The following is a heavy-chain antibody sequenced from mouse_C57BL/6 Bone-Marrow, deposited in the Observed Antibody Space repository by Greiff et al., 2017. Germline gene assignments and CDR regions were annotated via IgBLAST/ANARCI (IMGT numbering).Heavy chain of an antibody. V-gene: IGHV1-59*01. CDR1: GYTFTSYW. Sequence: QVQLQQPGAELVRPGTSVKLSCKASGYTFTSYWMHWVKQRPGQGLEWIGVIDPSDSYTNYNQKFKGKATLPVDTSSSTAYMQLSSLTSEDSAVYYCARDFDYDGGYAMDYWGQGTSVTVSS. J-gene: IGHJ4*01. CDR2: IDPSDSYT. D-gene: IGHD2-4*01. CDR3: ARDFDYDGGYAMDY.